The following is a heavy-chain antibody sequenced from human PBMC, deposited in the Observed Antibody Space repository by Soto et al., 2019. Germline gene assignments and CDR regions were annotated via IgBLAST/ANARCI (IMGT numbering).Heavy chain of an antibody. Sequence: LSLTCTVSGGSVSSGGYYWSWIRQHPGKGLEWIGYIYYSGSTYYNPSLKSRVAISVDTAKNQFSLMLSCVSAADTAVYFSVWVPRFLIWFVVDQDWGRGTLVTVSS. CDR3: VWVPRFLIWFVVDQD. V-gene: IGHV4-31*03. CDR1: GGSVSSGGYY. D-gene: IGHD3-10*01. CDR2: IYYSGST. J-gene: IGHJ4*02.